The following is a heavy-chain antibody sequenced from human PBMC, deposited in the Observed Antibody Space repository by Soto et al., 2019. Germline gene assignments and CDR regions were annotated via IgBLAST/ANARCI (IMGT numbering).Heavy chain of an antibody. Sequence: GESLKISCKGSGYSFTSYWIGWVRQMPGKGLEWMGIIYPGDSDTRYSPSFQGQVTISADKSISTAYLQWSSLKASDTAMYYCARLLGYCSGGSCNGPAFDIWGQGTMVTVSS. CDR1: GYSFTSYW. D-gene: IGHD2-15*01. J-gene: IGHJ3*02. CDR2: IYPGDSDT. V-gene: IGHV5-51*01. CDR3: ARLLGYCSGGSCNGPAFDI.